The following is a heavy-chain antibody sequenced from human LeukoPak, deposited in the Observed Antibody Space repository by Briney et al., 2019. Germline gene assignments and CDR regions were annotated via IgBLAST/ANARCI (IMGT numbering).Heavy chain of an antibody. CDR2: INSDGSST. J-gene: IGHJ4*01. CDR3: PELNGMKGARRRGTQTFDY. CDR1: GYTFNRYW. D-gene: IGHD1-26*01. Sequence: PGGSLRLSCAASGYTFNRYWMHWLRQAPGKGLVWVSRINSDGSSTSYADSVKGRFTISRDNAKNTLYLQMNSLRAEDTGVYYCPELNGMKGARRRGTQTFDYWGQGTLVTVSS. V-gene: IGHV3-74*01.